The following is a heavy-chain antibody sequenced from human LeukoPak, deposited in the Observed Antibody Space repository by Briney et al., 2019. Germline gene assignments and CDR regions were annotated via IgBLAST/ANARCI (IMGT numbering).Heavy chain of an antibody. CDR3: ARGLYFSY. V-gene: IGHV3-48*03. CDR1: GFTFSSYE. J-gene: IGHJ4*02. D-gene: IGHD3-9*01. Sequence: VQPGGSLRLSCAASGFTFSSYEMTWVRQAPGKGLEWVLYISTSGSTIYYADSVKGRFTISRDNAKNSRYLHMNSLRAEDTAVYYCARGLYFSYWGQGTLLTVSS. CDR2: ISTSGSTI.